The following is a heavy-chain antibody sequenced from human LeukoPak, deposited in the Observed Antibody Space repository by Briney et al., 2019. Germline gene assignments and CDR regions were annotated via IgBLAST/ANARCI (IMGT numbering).Heavy chain of an antibody. Sequence: GRSLRLSCAASGFTFSSYAMRWVRQAPGKGLEWVAVISYDGSNKYYADSVKGRFTISRDNSKNTLYLQMNSLRAEDTAVYYCARSDHGDYDDAFDIWGQGTMVTVSS. CDR1: GFTFSSYA. V-gene: IGHV3-30*04. D-gene: IGHD4-17*01. J-gene: IGHJ3*02. CDR2: ISYDGSNK. CDR3: ARSDHGDYDDAFDI.